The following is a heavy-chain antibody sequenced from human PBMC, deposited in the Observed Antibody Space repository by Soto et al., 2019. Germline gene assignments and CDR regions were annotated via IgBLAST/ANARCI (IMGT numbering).Heavy chain of an antibody. D-gene: IGHD3-22*01. Sequence: GGSLRLSCAASGFTVSSNYMSWVRQAPGKGLEWVSVIYSGGSTYYADSVKGRFTISRDNSKNTLYLQMNSLRAEDTAVYYCARSRDYDSSGYYSDYWGQGTLVNVSS. CDR3: ARSRDYDSSGYYSDY. CDR2: IYSGGST. CDR1: GFTVSSNY. V-gene: IGHV3-66*01. J-gene: IGHJ4*02.